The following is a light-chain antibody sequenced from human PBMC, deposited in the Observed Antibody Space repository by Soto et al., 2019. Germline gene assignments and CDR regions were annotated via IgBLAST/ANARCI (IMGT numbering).Light chain of an antibody. CDR3: QQYNGYSTWT. J-gene: IGKJ1*01. CDR2: GTS. Sequence: DIQMTQSPSSVSPSVGDRVTITCRASQSIYRWLAWYQQKPGKAPNLLIYGTSTLQSGVPSRFSGSGSGTDFTLTISSLQADDFATYYCQQYNGYSTWTFGQGTKVEIK. CDR1: QSIYRW. V-gene: IGKV1D-16*01.